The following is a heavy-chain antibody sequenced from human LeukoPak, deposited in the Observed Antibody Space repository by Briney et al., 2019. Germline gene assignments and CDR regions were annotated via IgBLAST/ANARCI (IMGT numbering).Heavy chain of an antibody. CDR3: VREYCSGGSCSDAFDI. Sequence: GGSLRLSCAASGFTYSTYEMDWVRQAPGKGLEWISYIDSNSRTIHYADSVRGRFTISRDNAKNSLFLQMNSLRAEDTAVYYCVREYCSGGSCSDAFDIWGQGTMVTVSS. V-gene: IGHV3-48*03. CDR2: IDSNSRTI. CDR1: GFTYSTYE. J-gene: IGHJ3*02. D-gene: IGHD2-15*01.